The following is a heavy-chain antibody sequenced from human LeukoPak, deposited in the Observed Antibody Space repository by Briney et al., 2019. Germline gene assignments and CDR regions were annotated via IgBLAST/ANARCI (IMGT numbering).Heavy chain of an antibody. D-gene: IGHD5-24*01. V-gene: IGHV3-48*01. CDR2: ISSSSSTI. J-gene: IGHJ4*02. CDR3: ARASGDGYNPYYFDY. CDR1: GFTFSSHS. Sequence: GGSLRLSCAASGFTFSSHSMNWVRQAPGKGLEWVSYISSSSSTIYYADSVKGRFTISRDNAKNSLYLQMNSLRAEDTAVYYCARASGDGYNPYYFDYWGQGTLVTVSS.